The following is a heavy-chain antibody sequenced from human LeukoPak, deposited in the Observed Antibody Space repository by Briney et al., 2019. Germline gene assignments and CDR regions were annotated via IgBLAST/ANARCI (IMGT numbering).Heavy chain of an antibody. V-gene: IGHV4-39*07. CDR3: ARVGYSYGYEADGY. D-gene: IGHD5-18*01. CDR1: GGSISSSSYY. Sequence: SETLSLTCTVSGGSISSSSYYWGWIRQPPGKGLEWIGSIYYSGSTYYNPSLKSRVTISVDTSKNQFSLKLSSVTAADTAVYYCARVGYSYGYEADGYWGQGTLVTVSS. CDR2: IYYSGST. J-gene: IGHJ4*02.